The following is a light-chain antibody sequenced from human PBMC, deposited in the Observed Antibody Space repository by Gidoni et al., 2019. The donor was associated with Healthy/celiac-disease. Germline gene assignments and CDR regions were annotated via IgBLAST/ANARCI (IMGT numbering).Light chain of an antibody. V-gene: IGKV3-15*01. Sequence: EMVMTQSPATLTGSPGESVTLSCRARQSVNSNLAWYQQKPGQAPRLLIYGASTRATSIPARFSGSGSGTEFTLTISSLQSEDFAVYYCQQYNNWYTFGQGTKLEIK. CDR2: GAS. J-gene: IGKJ2*01. CDR3: QQYNNWYT. CDR1: QSVNSN.